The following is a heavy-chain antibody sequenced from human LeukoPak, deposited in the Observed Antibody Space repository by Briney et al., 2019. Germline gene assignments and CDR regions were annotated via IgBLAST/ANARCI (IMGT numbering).Heavy chain of an antibody. J-gene: IGHJ4*02. D-gene: IGHD6-13*01. Sequence: GGSLRLSCAAPGFTFSSYWMHWVRHAPGKGLVWVSRINTDGSSTSYADSVKGRFTISRDNAKNSLYLQMNSLRAEDTAVYYCAREIAAAGKGGLDWGQGTLVTVSS. V-gene: IGHV3-74*01. CDR2: INTDGSST. CDR3: AREIAAAGKGGLD. CDR1: GFTFSSYW.